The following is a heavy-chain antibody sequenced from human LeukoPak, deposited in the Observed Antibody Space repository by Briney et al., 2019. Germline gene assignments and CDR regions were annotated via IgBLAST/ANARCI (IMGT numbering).Heavy chain of an antibody. CDR2: IIPIFGTT. CDR3: ARDRGGYSYGLPLAY. J-gene: IGHJ4*02. D-gene: IGHD5-18*01. CDR1: GGTFSSYA. Sequence: ASVKVSCKASGGTFSSYAISWVRQAPGQGLEWMGGIIPIFGTTNYAQKFQGRVTMTADKSTSTAYMELSSLRSEDTAVYYCARDRGGYSYGLPLAYWGQGTLVTVSS. V-gene: IGHV1-69*06.